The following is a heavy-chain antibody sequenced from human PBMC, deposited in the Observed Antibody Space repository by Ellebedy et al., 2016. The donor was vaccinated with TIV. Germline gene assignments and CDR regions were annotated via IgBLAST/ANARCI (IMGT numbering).Heavy chain of an antibody. CDR3: AKLGFDILTGSGGMDV. V-gene: IGHV1-2*02. CDR1: GYTFTGYY. D-gene: IGHD3-9*01. Sequence: ASVKVSCKASGYTFTGYYMHWVRQAPGQGFEWMGWINPNSGGTNYAQKFQGRVTVTRDTSISTAYMELSRLRSDDTAVYYCAKLGFDILTGSGGMDVWGQGTTVTVSS. J-gene: IGHJ6*02. CDR2: INPNSGGT.